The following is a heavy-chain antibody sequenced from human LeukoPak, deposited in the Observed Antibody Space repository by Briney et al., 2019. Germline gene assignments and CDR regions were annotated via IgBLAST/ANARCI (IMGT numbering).Heavy chain of an antibody. CDR1: GGSFSGYY. J-gene: IGHJ4*02. Sequence: SETLSLTCAVYGGSFSGYYWSWIRQPPGKGLEWIGEINHSGSTNYNPSLKSRVTISVDTSKNQFSLKLSSVTAADTAVYYCARGPRILAAGSYYFDYWGQGSLVTVSS. D-gene: IGHD6-13*01. CDR2: INHSGST. CDR3: ARGPRILAAGSYYFDY. V-gene: IGHV4-34*01.